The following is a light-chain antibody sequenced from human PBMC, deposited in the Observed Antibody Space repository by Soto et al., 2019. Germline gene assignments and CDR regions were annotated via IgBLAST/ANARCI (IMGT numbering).Light chain of an antibody. Sequence: DIQLTQSPSFLSASVGDIVTITCRASQGSSSYLAWYQQKPEKAPKLLIYAASTLQSGVPSRFSGSGSGTEFTLTSSSLHTEDFATYYCQRLNSYPHTFGQGTKLEIK. CDR2: AAS. J-gene: IGKJ2*01. V-gene: IGKV1-9*01. CDR1: QGSSSY. CDR3: QRLNSYPHT.